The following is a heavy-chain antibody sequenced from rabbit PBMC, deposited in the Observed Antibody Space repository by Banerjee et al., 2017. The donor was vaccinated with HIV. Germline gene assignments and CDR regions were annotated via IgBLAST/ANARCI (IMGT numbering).Heavy chain of an antibody. V-gene: IGHV1S40*01. J-gene: IGHJ6*01. CDR3: SQADTHGWPDYVDATWDL. CDR2: IYAGSRGKT. D-gene: IGHD6-1*01. Sequence: QSLEEYGGDLVQPGASLTLTCKASGFVFSDNYAMYWVRQAPGKGLEWIACIYAGSRGKTYYATWAKGRFTISKTSPTTVTLQMTSLTAADTATYFCSQADTHGWPDYVDATWDLWGQGTLVTVS. CDR1: GFVFSDNYA.